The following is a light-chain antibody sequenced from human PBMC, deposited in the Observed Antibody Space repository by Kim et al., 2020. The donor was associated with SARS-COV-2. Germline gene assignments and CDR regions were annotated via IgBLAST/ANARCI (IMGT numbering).Light chain of an antibody. CDR2: AAS. Sequence: DIQMTQSPASLSASVGDRVTITCRASESISSYLNWYQQKPGKAPKLLIYAASSLQSGVPSRFSGSGSGTDFTLTISSLQPDDFATYYCQQSYSTPPFAFGPGTKVDIK. V-gene: IGKV1-39*01. CDR1: ESISSY. CDR3: QQSYSTPPFA. J-gene: IGKJ3*01.